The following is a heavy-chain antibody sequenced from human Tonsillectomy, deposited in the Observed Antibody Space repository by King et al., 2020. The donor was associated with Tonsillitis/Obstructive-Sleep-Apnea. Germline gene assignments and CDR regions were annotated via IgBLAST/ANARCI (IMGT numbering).Heavy chain of an antibody. CDR1: GYSFTSYW. CDR2: IDPSDSYT. Sequence: LVQSGAEVKKPGESLRISCKGSGYSFTSYWISWVRQMPGKGLEWMGRIDPSDSYTNYSPSFQGHVTISADKSISTAYLQWSSLKASDTAIYYCARHGGADEDYYYYMDVWGKGTTVTVSS. V-gene: IGHV5-10-1*01. D-gene: IGHD5-24*01. J-gene: IGHJ6*03. CDR3: ARHGGADEDYYYYMDV.